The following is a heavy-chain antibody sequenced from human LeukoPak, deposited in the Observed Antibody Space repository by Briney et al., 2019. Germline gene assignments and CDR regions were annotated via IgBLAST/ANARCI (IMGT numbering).Heavy chain of an antibody. CDR2: IKQDGSEK. D-gene: IGHD3-22*01. V-gene: IGHV3-7*01. Sequence: PGGSLRLSCAASGFTFSSYWMSWVRQAPGKGLEWVANIKQDGSEKYYVDSVKGRFTISRDNAKNSLYLQMNSLRAEDTAVYYCARMYYYDSSGYYPYAFDIWGQGTMVTVSS. CDR1: GFTFSSYW. J-gene: IGHJ3*02. CDR3: ARMYYYDSSGYYPYAFDI.